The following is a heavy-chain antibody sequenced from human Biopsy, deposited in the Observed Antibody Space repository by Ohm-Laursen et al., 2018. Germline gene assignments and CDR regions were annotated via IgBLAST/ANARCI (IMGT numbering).Heavy chain of an antibody. J-gene: IGHJ5*02. D-gene: IGHD1-14*01. Sequence: SQTLSLTCTVSGGSVTDSFHFWSWVRQPPGKGLEWIGNVYYSATTNYNPSLKSRVTMSVDTSKNKFSLRVSSVTAADTAVYYCARDRDRRGWFDPWGQGTLVTVSS. CDR1: GGSVTDSFHF. V-gene: IGHV4-61*01. CDR3: ARDRDRRGWFDP. CDR2: VYYSATT.